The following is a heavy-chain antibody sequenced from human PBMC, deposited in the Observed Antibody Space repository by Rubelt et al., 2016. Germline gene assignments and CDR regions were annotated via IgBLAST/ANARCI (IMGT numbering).Heavy chain of an antibody. CDR3: TPVVGEGGY. V-gene: IGHV3-15*01. Sequence: EVQLVESGGGVVKPGGSLRLSCAASGFTFSTAWMSWVRQAPGKGLEWVGRIKNKGDGGTIDYAAPVKGRFTISRDDSKNTVYLQMKRLKTEDTAVYYCTPVVGEGGYWGQGTLVTVSS. CDR1: GFTFSTAW. D-gene: IGHD3-10*01. J-gene: IGHJ1*01. CDR2: IKNKGDGGTI.